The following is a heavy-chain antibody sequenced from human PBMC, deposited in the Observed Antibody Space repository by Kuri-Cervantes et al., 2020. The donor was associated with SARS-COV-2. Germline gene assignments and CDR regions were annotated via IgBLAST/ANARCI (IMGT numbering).Heavy chain of an antibody. J-gene: IGHJ4*02. V-gene: IGHV3-66*02. Sequence: GSLRLSCAASGFAVNSFYMSWVRQAPGKGLEWISNINSGGSTYYADSVKGRFTISRDDSKNTLYLQMNSLRPEDTAMYYCATETFDYWGQGTRVTVSS. D-gene: IGHD4-11*01. CDR1: GFAVNSFY. CDR3: ATETFDY. CDR2: INSGGST.